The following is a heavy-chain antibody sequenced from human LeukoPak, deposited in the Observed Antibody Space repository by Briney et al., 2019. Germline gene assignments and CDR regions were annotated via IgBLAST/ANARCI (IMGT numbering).Heavy chain of an antibody. CDR1: GGSFSGYY. CDR2: INHSGST. CDR3: ARHRAAAGTYPEM. D-gene: IGHD6-13*01. J-gene: IGHJ4*02. Sequence: SETLSLTCAVYGGSFSGYYWSWIRQPPGKGLEWIGEINHSGSTNYNPSLKSRVTISVDTSKDQFSLKLSSVTAADTAVYYCARHRAAAGTYPEMWGQGTLVTVSS. V-gene: IGHV4-34*01.